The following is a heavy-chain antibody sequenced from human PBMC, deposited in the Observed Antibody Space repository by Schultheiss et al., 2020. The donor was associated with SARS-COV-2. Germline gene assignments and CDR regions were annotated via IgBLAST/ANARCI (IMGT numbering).Heavy chain of an antibody. Sequence: SETLSLTCTVSGGSISSSSYYWGWIRQPPGKGLEWIGSIYTSGSTNYNPSLKSRVTISVDTSKNQFSLKLSSVTAADTAVYYCARNMVRGVIPNWFDPWGQGTLVTVSS. CDR1: GGSISSSSYY. CDR3: ARNMVRGVIPNWFDP. J-gene: IGHJ5*02. D-gene: IGHD3-10*01. CDR2: IYTSGST. V-gene: IGHV4-39*07.